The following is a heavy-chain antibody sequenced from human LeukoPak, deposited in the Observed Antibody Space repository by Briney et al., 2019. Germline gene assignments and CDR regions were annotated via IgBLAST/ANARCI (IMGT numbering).Heavy chain of an antibody. CDR3: AKHSAGRAAPTILDY. Sequence: GGSLRLSCAASGFTFSRSAMHWVRQAPGKGLEWVAIISYDGGNKYYADSVKGRFTISRDNSKNTLYLQMNSLRAEDTAIYYCAKHSAGRAAPTILDYWGQGTLVTVSS. D-gene: IGHD1-14*01. V-gene: IGHV3-30*18. J-gene: IGHJ4*02. CDR2: ISYDGGNK. CDR1: GFTFSRSA.